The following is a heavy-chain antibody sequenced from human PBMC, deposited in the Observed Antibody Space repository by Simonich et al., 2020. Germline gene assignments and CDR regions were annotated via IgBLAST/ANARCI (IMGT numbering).Heavy chain of an antibody. J-gene: IGHJ4*02. CDR3: ARDREVYGSGSYYNY. D-gene: IGHD3-10*01. Sequence: EVQLVESGGGLVQPGGSLRLSCAASGFTFSSYWMSLVRQAPGKGLEWEANIKQDGREKSYVDSVKGRFTISRDNAKNSLYLQMNSLRAEDTAVYYCARDREVYGSGSYYNYWGQGTLVTVSS. CDR2: IKQDGREK. V-gene: IGHV3-7*01. CDR1: GFTFSSYW.